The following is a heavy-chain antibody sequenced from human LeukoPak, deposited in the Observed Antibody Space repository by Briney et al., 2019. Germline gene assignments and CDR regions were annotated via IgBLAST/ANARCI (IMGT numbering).Heavy chain of an antibody. CDR1: GFTFSSYS. Sequence: PGGSLRLSCAASGFTFSSYSMNWVRQAPGKGLEWVSSISSSSYIYYADSVKGRFTISRDNAKNSLYLQMNSLRAEDTAVYYCARDYCSGGSCYYYFDYWGQGTLVTVSS. J-gene: IGHJ4*02. CDR2: ISSSSYI. D-gene: IGHD2-15*01. CDR3: ARDYCSGGSCYYYFDY. V-gene: IGHV3-21*01.